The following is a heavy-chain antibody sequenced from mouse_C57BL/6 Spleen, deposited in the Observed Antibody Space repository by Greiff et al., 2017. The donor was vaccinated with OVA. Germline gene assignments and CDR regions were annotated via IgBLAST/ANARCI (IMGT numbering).Heavy chain of an antibody. J-gene: IGHJ3*01. CDR1: GYAFSSYW. D-gene: IGHD3-2*02. CDR3: ARSDSSGLAY. CDR2: IYPGDGDT. V-gene: IGHV1-80*01. Sequence: VQGVESGAELVKPGASVKISCKASGYAFSSYWMNWVKQRPGKGLEWIGQIYPGDGDTNYNGKFKGKATLTADKSSSTAYMQLSSLTSEDSAVYFCARSDSSGLAYWGQGTLVTVSA.